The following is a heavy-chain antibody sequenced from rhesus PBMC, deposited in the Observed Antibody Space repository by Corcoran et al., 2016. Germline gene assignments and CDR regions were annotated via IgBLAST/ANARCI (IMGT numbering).Heavy chain of an antibody. CDR1: GFTFSSYG. D-gene: IGHD4-23*01. CDR3: ARGGLSMNTVTPHFDY. Sequence: EVQLVESGGGLVQPGGSLSLSCAASGFTFSSYGMHWVRQAPGKGLGWGAVKSYDGRKKYYADAVKDRFTISRANAKNMLYLQMNNLKLEDTAVYYCARGGLSMNTVTPHFDYWGQGVLVTVSS. CDR2: KSYDGRKK. J-gene: IGHJ4*01. V-gene: IGHV3-54*02.